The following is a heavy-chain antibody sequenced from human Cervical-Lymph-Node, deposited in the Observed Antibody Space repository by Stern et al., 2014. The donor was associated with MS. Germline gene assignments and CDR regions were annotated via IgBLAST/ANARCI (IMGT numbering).Heavy chain of an antibody. D-gene: IGHD5-18*01. Sequence: QVQLQESGPGLVKPSQTLSLTCTVSGGSVGSGSYDWSWIRQPAGKGLEWIGRIYTTGRPYYNPSLKSRVSISIDTSKNQFSRKLTSVTAADTAVYYCARDKEDTNMAFRYFDNWGQGTLVTVSS. V-gene: IGHV4-61*02. CDR2: IYTTGRP. CDR1: GGSVGSGSYD. J-gene: IGHJ4*02. CDR3: ARDKEDTNMAFRYFDN.